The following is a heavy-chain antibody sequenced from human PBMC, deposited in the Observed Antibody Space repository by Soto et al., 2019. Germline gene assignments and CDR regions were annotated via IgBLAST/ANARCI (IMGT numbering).Heavy chain of an antibody. CDR3: ARDPRPLGYCSGGSCVGPGHAFDI. J-gene: IGHJ3*02. Sequence: QVQLVQSGAEVKKPGASVKVSCKASGYTFTGYYMHWVRQAPGQGLEWMGWINPNSGGTNYAQKFQRWVNMPRDTSISTAYMELSRLRSDDTAVYYCARDPRPLGYCSGGSCVGPGHAFDIWGQGTMVTVSS. CDR1: GYTFTGYY. D-gene: IGHD2-15*01. V-gene: IGHV1-2*04. CDR2: INPNSGGT.